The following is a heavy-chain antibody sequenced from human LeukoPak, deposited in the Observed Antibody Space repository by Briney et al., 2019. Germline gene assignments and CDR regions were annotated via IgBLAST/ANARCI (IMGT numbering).Heavy chain of an antibody. CDR2: INHSGST. CDR1: GGSFSGYY. D-gene: IGHD6-19*01. V-gene: IGHV4-34*01. CDR3: ARVSSSGWPRGIFDY. J-gene: IGHJ4*02. Sequence: SETLSLTCAVYGGSFSGYYWSWIRQPPGKGLEWIGEINHSGSTNYNPSLKSRVTISVDTSKNQFSLNLISVTAADTAVYYCARVSSSGWPRGIFDYWGQGTLVTVSS.